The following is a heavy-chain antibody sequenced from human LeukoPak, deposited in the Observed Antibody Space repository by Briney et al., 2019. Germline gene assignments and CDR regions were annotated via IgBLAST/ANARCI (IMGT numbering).Heavy chain of an antibody. CDR1: GGTFSSYA. Sequence: GASVKVSCKASGGTFSSYAISWVRQAPGQGLEWMGGIIPIFGTANYAQKFQGRVTITADESKSTAYMELSSLRSEDTAVYYCAREFCSSSSLDYWGQGTLITVSS. CDR3: AREFCSSSSLDY. J-gene: IGHJ4*02. V-gene: IGHV1-69*13. CDR2: IIPIFGTA. D-gene: IGHD6-6*01.